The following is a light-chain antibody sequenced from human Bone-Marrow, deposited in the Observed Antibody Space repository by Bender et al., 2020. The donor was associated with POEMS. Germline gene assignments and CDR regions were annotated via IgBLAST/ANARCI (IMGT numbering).Light chain of an antibody. CDR1: SSDVGRYNY. CDR2: DVS. Sequence: QSALTQSASVSGSPGQSITFSCTGTSSDVGRYNYVSWHQQHPGKAPKLMIYDVSYRPSGVSNRFSGSKSGNTASLTISGLQAEDEADYYCSSYTSSSTWVFGGGTKLTVL. CDR3: SSYTSSSTWV. J-gene: IGLJ3*02. V-gene: IGLV2-14*03.